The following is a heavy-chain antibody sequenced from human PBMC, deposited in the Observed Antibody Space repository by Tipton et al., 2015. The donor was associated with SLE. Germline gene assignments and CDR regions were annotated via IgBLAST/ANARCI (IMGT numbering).Heavy chain of an antibody. CDR1: GFTFSSYG. CDR3: ARDPSTVVTGTDAFDI. CDR2: IWYDGSNK. D-gene: IGHD4-23*01. V-gene: IGHV3-33*01. Sequence: SLRFSCAASGFTFSSYGMHWVRQAPGKGLEWVAVIWYDGSNKYYADSVKGRFTISRDNSKNTLYLQMNSLRAEDTAVYYCARDPSTVVTGTDAFDIWGQGTMVTVSS. J-gene: IGHJ3*02.